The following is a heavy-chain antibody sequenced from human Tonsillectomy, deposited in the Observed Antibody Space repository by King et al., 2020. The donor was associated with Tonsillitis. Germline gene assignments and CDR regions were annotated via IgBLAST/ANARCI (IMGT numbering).Heavy chain of an antibody. Sequence: VQLVESGGGLVKPGGSLRLSCAASGFSFSSYNMNWVRQAPGKGLEWVSFISSSSSYIYYADSMKGRFTISRDNAKNSLYLQMNSLRAEDTAGYYCARGSSAMDVWGQGTTVTVSS. CDR1: GFSFSSYN. CDR2: ISSSSSYI. CDR3: ARGSSAMDV. J-gene: IGHJ6*02. V-gene: IGHV3-21*01. D-gene: IGHD3-10*01.